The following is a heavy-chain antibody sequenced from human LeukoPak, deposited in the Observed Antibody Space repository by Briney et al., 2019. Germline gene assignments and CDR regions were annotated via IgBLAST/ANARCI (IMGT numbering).Heavy chain of an antibody. CDR1: GFTFSSYA. D-gene: IGHD2-21*01. J-gene: IGHJ3*02. Sequence: GGSLRLSCAASGFTFSSYAMSWVRQAPGKGLEWVSAISGSGGSTYYADSVKGRFTISRDNSKNTLYLQMNSLRAEDTAVYYCAKDLFYCGGDCYFDAFDIWGQGTMVTVSS. CDR3: AKDLFYCGGDCYFDAFDI. CDR2: ISGSGGST. V-gene: IGHV3-23*01.